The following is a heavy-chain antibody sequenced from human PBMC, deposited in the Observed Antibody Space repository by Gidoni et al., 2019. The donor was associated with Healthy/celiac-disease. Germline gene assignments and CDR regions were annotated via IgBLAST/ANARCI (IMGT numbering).Heavy chain of an antibody. CDR3: ARPDFYYGMDV. CDR1: GGSISSSSYY. D-gene: IGHD3-3*01. CDR2: IYYSGST. V-gene: IGHV4-39*01. Sequence: QLQLQESGPGLVKPSETLSLTCTVSGGSISSSSYYWGWIRQPPGKGLEWIGSIYYSGSTYYNPSLKSRVTISVDTSKNQFSLKLSSVTAADTAVYYCARPDFYYGMDVWGQGTTVTVSS. J-gene: IGHJ6*02.